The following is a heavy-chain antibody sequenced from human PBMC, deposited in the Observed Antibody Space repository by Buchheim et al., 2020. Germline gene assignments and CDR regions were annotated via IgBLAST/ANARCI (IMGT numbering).Heavy chain of an antibody. CDR2: ISSSGSTI. CDR3: ARDSRYCSGGSCYRYFDY. V-gene: IGHV3-48*03. CDR1: GFTFSSYE. D-gene: IGHD2-15*01. Sequence: EVQLVESGGGLVQPGGSLRLSCAASGFTFSSYEMNWVRQAPGKGLEWVSYISSSGSTIYYADSVKGRFTISRDNAKNSLYLQMNSLRAEDTAVYYCARDSRYCSGGSCYRYFDYWGQGTL. J-gene: IGHJ4*02.